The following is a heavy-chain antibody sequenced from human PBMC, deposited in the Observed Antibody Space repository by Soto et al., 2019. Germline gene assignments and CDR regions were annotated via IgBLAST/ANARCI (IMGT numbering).Heavy chain of an antibody. CDR1: GFTFSSYG. V-gene: IGHV3-30*18. CDR2: ISYDGTVK. D-gene: IGHD6-13*01. Sequence: QVQLVESGGGVVQPGRSLRLSCAASGFTFSSYGMHWVRQAPGKGLEWVAVISYDGTVKYYADSVKGRFTISRDSSKNTLYLQMNSLRGEDTGVYYCAKRITTAGIIDYWGQGTLVTVSS. CDR3: AKRITTAGIIDY. J-gene: IGHJ4*02.